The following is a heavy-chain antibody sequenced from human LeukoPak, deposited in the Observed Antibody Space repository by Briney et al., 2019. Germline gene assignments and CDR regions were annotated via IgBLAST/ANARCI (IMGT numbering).Heavy chain of an antibody. V-gene: IGHV3-74*01. D-gene: IGHD5-18*01. CDR2: ISSDGSDI. CDR1: GFTFSSSW. Sequence: TGGSLRLSCVVSGFTFSSSWMHWVRQAPGRGLVYVSRISSDGSDIFYADSVKGRFTISRDNSKNTLYLQMNSLRAEDTAVYYCANGGYSYGPDYWGQGTLVTVSS. CDR3: ANGGYSYGPDY. J-gene: IGHJ4*02.